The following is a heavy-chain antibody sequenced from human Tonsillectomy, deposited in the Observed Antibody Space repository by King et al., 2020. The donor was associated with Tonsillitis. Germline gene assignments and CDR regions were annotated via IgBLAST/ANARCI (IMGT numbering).Heavy chain of an antibody. D-gene: IGHD1-26*01. CDR3: ARHWVGVVGATATFDY. Sequence: QLQESGPGLVKPSETLSLTCTVSGGSISSSSYYWGWIRQPPGKGLEWIGSIYYSGSTYYNPSLKSRVTISVDTSKNQFSLKLSSVTAADTAVYYCARHWVGVVGATATFDYWGQGTLVTVSS. V-gene: IGHV4-39*01. CDR1: GGSISSSSYY. J-gene: IGHJ4*02. CDR2: IYYSGST.